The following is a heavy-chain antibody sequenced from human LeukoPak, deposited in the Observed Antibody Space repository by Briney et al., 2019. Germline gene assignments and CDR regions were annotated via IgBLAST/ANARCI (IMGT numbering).Heavy chain of an antibody. CDR2: ISAYNGNT. V-gene: IGHV1-18*01. Sequence: ASVKVSCKASGYTFTSYGISGVRQAPGQGLEWMGWISAYNGNTNNAEKLQSRVTMSTDTSTRTAHIEISSLRPHDTAPYYCARRVRGYSGYGARTYYMDVWGKGTTVTVSS. J-gene: IGHJ6*03. CDR1: GYTFTSYG. D-gene: IGHD5-12*01. CDR3: ARRVRGYSGYGARTYYMDV.